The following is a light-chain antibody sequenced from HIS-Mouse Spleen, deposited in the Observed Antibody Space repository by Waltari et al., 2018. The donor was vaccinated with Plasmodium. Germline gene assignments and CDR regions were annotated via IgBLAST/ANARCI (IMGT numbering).Light chain of an antibody. Sequence: EIVMTQSPATLSVSPGERATLSCRASQSVSSNLAWYQQKPGQAPRLLIYGASTRATGIPARFSGSGSEIEFTITISSLQSEDFAVYYCQQYNNWSFTFGPGTKVDIK. V-gene: IGKV3-15*01. CDR3: QQYNNWSFT. CDR2: GAS. J-gene: IGKJ3*01. CDR1: QSVSSN.